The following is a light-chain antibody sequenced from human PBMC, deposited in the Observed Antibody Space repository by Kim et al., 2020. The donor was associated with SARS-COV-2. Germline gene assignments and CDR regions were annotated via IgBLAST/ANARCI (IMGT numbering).Light chain of an antibody. J-gene: IGKJ2*03. CDR2: KVS. V-gene: IGKV1-5*03. CDR1: QTIHNW. CDR3: QEYNTYSGR. Sequence: SAALGDSVTITCRASQTIHNWLAWHQQRPGKAPKLLIHKVSVLKSVVPSRFSGSASGTEFTLTISNLQPEDSATNYCQEYNTYSGRFGQGTKLVIK.